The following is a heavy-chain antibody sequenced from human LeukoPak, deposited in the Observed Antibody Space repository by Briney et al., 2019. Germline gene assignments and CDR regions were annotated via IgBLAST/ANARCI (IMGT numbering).Heavy chain of an antibody. CDR3: ARSACSGDSCFLDY. CDR1: GYTFTNYY. J-gene: IGHJ4*02. D-gene: IGHD2-15*01. Sequence: ASVKVSCKASGYTFTNYYIHWVRQAPGQGLEWMGIINPSYGSTSYAQKFQGTVPMTRDMSTNTLYMELSSLTSKDTAVYYCARSACSGDSCFLDYWGQGTLVTVSS. V-gene: IGHV1-46*01. CDR2: INPSYGST.